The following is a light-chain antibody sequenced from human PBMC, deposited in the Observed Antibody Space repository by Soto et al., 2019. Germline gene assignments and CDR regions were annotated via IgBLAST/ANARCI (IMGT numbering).Light chain of an antibody. CDR2: AAS. CDR1: QSISSY. V-gene: IGKV1-39*01. Sequence: DIQMTQSPSSLSASVGDRVTITCRASQSISSYLNWYQQKPGKAPKLLIHAASSLQSGVPSRFSGSGSGTDFTLTISSLQPEDFATYYCQQSYSTPQTFGQVTKVEIK. J-gene: IGKJ1*01. CDR3: QQSYSTPQT.